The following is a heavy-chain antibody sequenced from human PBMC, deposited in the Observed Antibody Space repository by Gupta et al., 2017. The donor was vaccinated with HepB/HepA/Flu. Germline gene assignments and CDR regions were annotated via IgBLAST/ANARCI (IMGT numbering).Heavy chain of an antibody. CDR3: ARGSKGGYSYGSRGYNWFDP. V-gene: IGHV4-34*01. CDR2: INHSGST. Sequence: QVQLQQWGAGLLKPSETLSLTCAVYGGSFSGYYWSWIRQPPGKGLEWIGEINHSGSTNYNPSLKSRVTISVDTSKNQFSLKLSSVTAADTAVYYCARGSKGGYSYGSRGYNWFDPWGQGTLVTVSS. CDR1: GGSFSGYY. D-gene: IGHD5-18*01. J-gene: IGHJ5*02.